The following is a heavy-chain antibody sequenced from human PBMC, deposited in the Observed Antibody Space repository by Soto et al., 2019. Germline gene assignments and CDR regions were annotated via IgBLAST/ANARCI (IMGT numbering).Heavy chain of an antibody. CDR2: ISGSGGST. CDR3: AKVRSSEGYYYYMDV. V-gene: IGHV3-23*01. CDR1: GFTFSSYA. Sequence: GGSLRLSCAASGFTFSSYAMSWVRQAPGKGLEWVSAISGSGGSTYYADSVKGRFTISRDNSKNTLYLQMNSLRAEDMAVYYCAKVRSSEGYYYYMDVWGKGTTVTVSS. D-gene: IGHD3-10*01. J-gene: IGHJ6*03.